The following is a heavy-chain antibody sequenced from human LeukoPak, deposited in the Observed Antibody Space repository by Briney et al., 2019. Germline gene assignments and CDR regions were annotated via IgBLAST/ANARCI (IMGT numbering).Heavy chain of an antibody. Sequence: SENLSRTGSGSGFSISCFYWIWLRQPPGLGLEWIVYIYYGGSTNYNPFLDRRVTISVDSSRTEFILLLSLGSAAAAAVYYSGSNNYHHSRKSRVTISVDTSKTQFTLKLSSVTAADTAVYYCARMMRTGHSSSWDFDPWGQGTLVTVSS. CDR3: GSNNYHHSRKSRVTISVDTSKTQFTLKLSSVTAADTAVYYCARMMRTGHSSSWDFDP. D-gene: IGHD3-10*01. CDR1: GFSISCFY. CDR2: IYYGGST. V-gene: IGHV4-59*08. J-gene: IGHJ5*02.